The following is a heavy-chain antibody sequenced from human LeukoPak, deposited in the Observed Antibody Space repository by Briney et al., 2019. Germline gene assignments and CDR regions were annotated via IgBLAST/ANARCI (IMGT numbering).Heavy chain of an antibody. CDR3: ARPTYYYDSSGYFDYFDY. D-gene: IGHD3-22*01. J-gene: IGHJ4*02. CDR1: GYSFTSYW. Sequence: GESLKISCKGSGYSFTSYWIGWVRQMPGKGLEWMGIIYPGDSDTGYSPSFQGQVTISADKSISTAYLQWSSLKASDTAMYYCARPTYYYDSSGYFDYFDYWGQGTLVTFSS. CDR2: IYPGDSDT. V-gene: IGHV5-51*01.